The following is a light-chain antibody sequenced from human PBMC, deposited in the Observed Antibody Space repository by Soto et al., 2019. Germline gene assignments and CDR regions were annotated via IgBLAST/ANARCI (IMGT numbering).Light chain of an antibody. J-gene: IGKJ1*01. CDR1: QSVSSNY. CDR3: QQYGSSRWT. Sequence: EIVLTQSPGTLSLSPGERATLSCRASQSVSSNYLAWYQQNPGQAPRLLIYGAPSRATGFPDRFSGSGSGTDFTLTISRLEPEDFAMYYCQQYGSSRWTFGQGTKVEIK. CDR2: GAP. V-gene: IGKV3-20*01.